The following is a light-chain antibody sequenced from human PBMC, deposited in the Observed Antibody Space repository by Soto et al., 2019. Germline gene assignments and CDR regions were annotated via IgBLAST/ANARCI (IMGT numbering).Light chain of an antibody. CDR1: QSVRTY. V-gene: IGKV3-20*01. Sequence: EIVLTQSPATLSLSPGERATLSCRASQSVRTYLAWYQQKPGQAPRLLIYDASNRATDIPDRFSGSGSGTDFTLTISRLEPEDFAVYYCHQYGSALKWTFGQGTKVDIK. CDR3: HQYGSALKWT. J-gene: IGKJ1*01. CDR2: DAS.